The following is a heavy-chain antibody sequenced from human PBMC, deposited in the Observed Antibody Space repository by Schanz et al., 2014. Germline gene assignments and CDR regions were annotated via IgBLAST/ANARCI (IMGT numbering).Heavy chain of an antibody. D-gene: IGHD2-15*01. CDR1: GFTFNSYA. V-gene: IGHV3-23*01. CDR2: ISHSGGSK. Sequence: DVQLLESGGGLVQPGGSLRLSCAASGFTFNSYAMTWVRQAPGKGLEWVSSISHSGGSKYYADSVKGRFTISRDNSESTLYVQMNSLSANDTAVFNCAKGMAYCSDGTCCDWYYYGLDVWGQGTTVTVSS. CDR3: AKGMAYCSDGTCCDWYYYGLDV. J-gene: IGHJ6*02.